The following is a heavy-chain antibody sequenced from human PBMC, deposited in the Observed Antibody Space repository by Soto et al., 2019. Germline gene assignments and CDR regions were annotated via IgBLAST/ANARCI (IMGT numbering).Heavy chain of an antibody. CDR3: ARELGQLVPNPLDP. V-gene: IGHV1-69*13. Sequence: SVKVSCKASGGTFSSYAISWVRQAPGQGLEWMGGIIPIFGTANYAQKFQGRVTITADESTSTAYMELSSLRSEDTAVYYCARELGQLVPNPLDPWGQGTLLTVYS. D-gene: IGHD6-13*01. CDR1: GGTFSSYA. J-gene: IGHJ5*02. CDR2: IIPIFGTA.